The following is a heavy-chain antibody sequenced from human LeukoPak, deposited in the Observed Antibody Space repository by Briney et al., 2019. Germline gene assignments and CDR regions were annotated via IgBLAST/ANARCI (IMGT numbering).Heavy chain of an antibody. D-gene: IGHD3-3*01. Sequence: GGSLRLSCAASGFTFSSYAMHWVRQAPGKGLEWVAVISYDGSNKYYADSVKGRFTISRDNSKNTLYLQMNSLRAEDTAVYYFARGNYDFWSGPLFLEDWGQRTLVTVSS. CDR1: GFTFSSYA. CDR3: ARGNYDFWSGPLFLED. CDR2: ISYDGSNK. V-gene: IGHV3-30*04. J-gene: IGHJ4*02.